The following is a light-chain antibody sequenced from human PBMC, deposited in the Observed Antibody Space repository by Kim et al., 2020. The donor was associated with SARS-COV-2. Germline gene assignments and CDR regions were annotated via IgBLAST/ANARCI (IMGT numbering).Light chain of an antibody. V-gene: IGLV3-19*01. Sequence: VALGPTVRITFQGDSLRSYYATWYQQKPGQAPIVVIYGKNNRPSGIPDRFSGSSSGDTASLTITGTQAGDEADYYCNSRGSNDNVLFGGGTQLTVL. CDR2: GKN. CDR3: NSRGSNDNVL. J-gene: IGLJ2*01. CDR1: SLRSYY.